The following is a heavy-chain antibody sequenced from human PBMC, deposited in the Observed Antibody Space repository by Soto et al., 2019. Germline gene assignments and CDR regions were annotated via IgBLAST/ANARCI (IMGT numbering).Heavy chain of an antibody. CDR3: ARDLSSPFCSGGSCYAGWFDL. D-gene: IGHD2-15*01. V-gene: IGHV1-18*01. CDR2: ISAYNGNT. J-gene: IGHJ5*02. CDR1: GYTFTSYG. Sequence: QVQLVQSGAEVKKPGASVKVSCKASGYTFTSYGISWVRQAPGQGLEWMGWISAYNGNTNYAQKLQGRVTMTTDTSTSTAYMELRSLRSDDTAVYYCARDLSSPFCSGGSCYAGWFDLWGQGTLVTVSS.